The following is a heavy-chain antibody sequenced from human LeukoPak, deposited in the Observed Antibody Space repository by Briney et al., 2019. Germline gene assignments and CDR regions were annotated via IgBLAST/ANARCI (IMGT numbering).Heavy chain of an antibody. CDR1: GYTFTGYY. J-gene: IGHJ4*02. CDR2: INPNSGGT. V-gene: IGHV1-2*02. Sequence: ASVKVSCKASGYTFTGYYMHWVRQAPGQRLEWMGWINPNSGGTKYAQKFQGRVTMTRDTSISTAYMELSRLRSDDTAVYYCASGPDSRCYYADYYFDSWGQGTLVTVSS. CDR3: ASGPDSRCYYADYYFDS. D-gene: IGHD3-22*01.